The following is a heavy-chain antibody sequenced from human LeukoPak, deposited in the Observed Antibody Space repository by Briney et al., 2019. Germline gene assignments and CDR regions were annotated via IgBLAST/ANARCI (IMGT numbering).Heavy chain of an antibody. Sequence: SETLSLTCAVYGGSFSGYYWSWVRQPPGKGLEWIGEINHGGSTNYNPSLKSRVDTSKNQFSLKLSSVTAADTAVYYYMDVWGKGTTVTVSS. J-gene: IGHJ6*03. CDR3: MDV. CDR1: GGSFSGYY. CDR2: INHGGST. V-gene: IGHV4-34*01.